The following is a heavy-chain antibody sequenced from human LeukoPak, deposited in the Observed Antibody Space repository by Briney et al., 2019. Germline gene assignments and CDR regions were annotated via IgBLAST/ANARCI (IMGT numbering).Heavy chain of an antibody. Sequence: GGSLRLSCAASGFTFSSYSMNWVRQAPGKGLEWVSYISSSSSTIYYADSVKGRFTISRDNAKNSLYLQMNSLRAEDTAVYYCARNLLLLWFGELRDDAFDIWAKGQWSPSLQ. CDR3: ARNLLLLWFGELRDDAFDI. CDR2: ISSSSSTI. V-gene: IGHV3-48*04. CDR1: GFTFSSYS. J-gene: IGHJ3*02. D-gene: IGHD3-10*01.